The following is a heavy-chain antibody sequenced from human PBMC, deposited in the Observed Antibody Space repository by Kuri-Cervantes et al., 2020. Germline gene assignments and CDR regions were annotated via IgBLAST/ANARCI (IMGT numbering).Heavy chain of an antibody. CDR1: GFTFSSYS. Sequence: GESLKISCAASGFTFSSYSMNWVRQAPGKGLEWVSSISSSSSYIYYAGSVKGRFTISRDNAKNSLYLQMNSLRAEDTAVYYCAREVDAFDLWGQGTMVTVSS. CDR2: ISSSSSYI. J-gene: IGHJ3*01. V-gene: IGHV3-21*01. CDR3: AREVDAFDL.